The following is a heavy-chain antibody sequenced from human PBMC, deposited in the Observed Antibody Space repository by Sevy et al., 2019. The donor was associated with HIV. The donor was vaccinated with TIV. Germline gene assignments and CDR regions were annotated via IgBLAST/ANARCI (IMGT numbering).Heavy chain of an antibody. D-gene: IGHD6-13*01. Sequence: GGSLRLSCAASGFTFSNAWMSWVRQAPGKGLEWVGRIKGKIYDGTIDYAAPVAGRFSISRDDSNTTLYLQMNSLETEDTAVYYCTTASWSQEDYYNYWGQGTLVTVSS. CDR1: GFTFSNAW. CDR2: IKGKIYDGTI. J-gene: IGHJ4*02. V-gene: IGHV3-15*01. CDR3: TTASWSQEDYYNY.